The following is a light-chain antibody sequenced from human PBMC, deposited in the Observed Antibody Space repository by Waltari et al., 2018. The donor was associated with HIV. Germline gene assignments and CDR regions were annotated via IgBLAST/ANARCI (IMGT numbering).Light chain of an antibody. V-gene: IGLV3-1*01. J-gene: IGLJ1*01. CDR1: KLGDKY. CDR3: QAWDSTTAAV. CDR2: QDS. Sequence: SYELTQPPSVSVSPGQTASITCSGDKLGDKYASWYQQKPGQSPVLVSYQDSKRPSGIPERFSGSNSGNTATLTISGTQAMDEADYYCQAWDSTTAAVFGTGTKVTVL.